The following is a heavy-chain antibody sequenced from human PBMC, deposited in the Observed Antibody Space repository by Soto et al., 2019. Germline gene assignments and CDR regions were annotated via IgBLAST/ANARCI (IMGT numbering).Heavy chain of an antibody. D-gene: IGHD3-3*01. CDR1: GGSISSSSYY. Sequence: SETLSLTCTVSGGSISSSSYYWGWIRQPPGKGLEWIGSIYYSGSTYYNPSLKSRVTISVDTSKNQFSLKLSSVTAADTAVYYCASLLWSGRNWFNPGGQGPLVTVSS. CDR3: ASLLWSGRNWFNP. CDR2: IYYSGST. V-gene: IGHV4-39*01. J-gene: IGHJ5*02.